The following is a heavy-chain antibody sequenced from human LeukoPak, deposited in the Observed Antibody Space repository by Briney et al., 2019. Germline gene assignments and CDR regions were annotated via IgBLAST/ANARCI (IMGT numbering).Heavy chain of an antibody. CDR2: IYTSGST. D-gene: IGHD5-24*01. J-gene: IGHJ3*02. V-gene: IGHV4-4*07. CDR1: GGSISSYY. Sequence: PSETLSLTCTVSGGSISSYYWSWIRQPAGKGLEWIGRIYTSGSTNYNPSLKSRVTILLDTSKNQFSLKLSSVTAPDTAVYYCARDGYNYRLAANDAFDIWGQGTMVTVSS. CDR3: ARDGYNYRLAANDAFDI.